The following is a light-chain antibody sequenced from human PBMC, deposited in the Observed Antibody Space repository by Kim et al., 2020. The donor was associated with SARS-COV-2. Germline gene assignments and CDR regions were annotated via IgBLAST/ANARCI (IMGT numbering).Light chain of an antibody. J-gene: IGLJ3*02. V-gene: IGLV4-69*01. CDR1: SGRGNCA. CDR2: VNSDGSD. Sequence: ASVKVTCTLGSGRGNCAVGCHQQRAEKGPRYLIKVNSDGSDNKEDGTPDRFSGSAAGAKPYLTISSLQSEDEADYYCQTWGTGIRVFGGGTRLTVL. CDR3: QTWGTGIRV.